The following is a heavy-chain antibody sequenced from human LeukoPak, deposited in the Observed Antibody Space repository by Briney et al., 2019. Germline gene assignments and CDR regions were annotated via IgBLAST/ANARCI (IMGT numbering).Heavy chain of an antibody. D-gene: IGHD6-19*01. Sequence: GGSLRLSCAASGFTFSSYSMNWVRQAPGKGLEWVSYISSSSSTIYYADSVKGRFTISRDNAKNSLYLQMNSLRAEDTAVYYCARGGRKAVAGTPNWFDPWGQGTLVTVSS. CDR1: GFTFSSYS. J-gene: IGHJ5*02. CDR3: ARGGRKAVAGTPNWFDP. CDR2: ISSSSSTI. V-gene: IGHV3-48*01.